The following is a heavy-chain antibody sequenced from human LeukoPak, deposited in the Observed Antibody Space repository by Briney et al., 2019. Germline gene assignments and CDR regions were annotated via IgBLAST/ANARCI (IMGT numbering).Heavy chain of an antibody. J-gene: IGHJ5*02. V-gene: IGHV1-2*02. D-gene: IGHD1-26*01. CDR3: ARLYSGSYGGSWFDP. Sequence: ASVKVSCKASGYTYTGYYMHWVRQAPGQGLEWMGWINPNSGGTNYAQKFQGRVTMTRDTSISTAYMELSSLRSEDTAVYYCARLYSGSYGGSWFDPWGQGTLVTVSS. CDR2: INPNSGGT. CDR1: GYTYTGYY.